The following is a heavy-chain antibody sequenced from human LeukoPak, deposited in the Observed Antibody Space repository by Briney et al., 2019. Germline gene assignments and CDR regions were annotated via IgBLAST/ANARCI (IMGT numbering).Heavy chain of an antibody. Sequence: PGGSLRLSCAASGFTFSSYEMNWVRQAPGKGLEWVSYISSSGSTIYYADSVKGRFTISRDNAKNSLYLQMNGLRAEDTAVYYCAKQGSAVAGKAFDYWGQGTLVTVSS. CDR2: ISSSGSTI. D-gene: IGHD6-19*01. J-gene: IGHJ4*02. V-gene: IGHV3-48*03. CDR1: GFTFSSYE. CDR3: AKQGSAVAGKAFDY.